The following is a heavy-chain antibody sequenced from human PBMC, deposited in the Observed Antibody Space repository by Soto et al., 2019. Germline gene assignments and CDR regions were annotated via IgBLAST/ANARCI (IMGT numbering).Heavy chain of an antibody. CDR1: GFTFSSYG. J-gene: IGHJ4*02. D-gene: IGHD1-1*01. Sequence: GGSLRLSCASSGFTFSSYGMHWVRQAPGKGLEWVAVIWYDGSNKYYADSVKGRFTISRDNSKNTLYLQMNSLRAEDTAVYYCARVGQLESIDYWGQGTLVTVSS. V-gene: IGHV3-33*01. CDR2: IWYDGSNK. CDR3: ARVGQLESIDY.